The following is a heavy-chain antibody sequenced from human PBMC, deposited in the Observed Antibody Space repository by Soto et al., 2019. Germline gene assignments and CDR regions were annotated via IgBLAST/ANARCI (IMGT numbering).Heavy chain of an antibody. Sequence: SVKVSCKASGGTFSSYAISWVRQAPGQGLEWMGGIIPIFGTANYAQKFQGRVTITADESTSTAYMELSSLRSEDTAVYYCARGVLRFLEATQFNYWGQGTLVTVSS. CDR1: GGTFSSYA. V-gene: IGHV1-69*13. J-gene: IGHJ4*02. CDR3: ARGVLRFLEATQFNY. D-gene: IGHD3-3*01. CDR2: IIPIFGTA.